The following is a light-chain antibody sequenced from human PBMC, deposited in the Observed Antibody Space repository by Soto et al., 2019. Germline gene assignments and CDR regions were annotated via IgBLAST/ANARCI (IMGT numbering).Light chain of an antibody. CDR2: SAS. CDR3: QQYAGSPRT. V-gene: IGKV3-20*01. Sequence: EIVLTQSPATLSFSPGERVTLSCRASQSLTRNLAWYQHKPGQAPRLLIYSASRRATGIPDRFTGSGSGTDFTLTINRVEPEDFAVYFCQQYAGSPRTFGQGTKVDIK. J-gene: IGKJ1*01. CDR1: QSLTRN.